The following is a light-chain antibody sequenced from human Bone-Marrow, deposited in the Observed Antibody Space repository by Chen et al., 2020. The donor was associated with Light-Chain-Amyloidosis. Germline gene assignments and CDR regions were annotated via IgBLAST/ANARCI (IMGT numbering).Light chain of an antibody. CDR3: QKYDNVPPT. J-gene: IGKJ1*01. CDR1: QDIYNY. V-gene: IGKV1-27*01. Sequence: DIQMTQSPSSLSASVGDRVTISCRASQDIYNYLAWYQQKPGKVPKLLIYAASTLQSGVPSRCSGGGSGTDFTLTISSLQPEDGATYYCQKYDNVPPTFGRGTKVEIK. CDR2: AAS.